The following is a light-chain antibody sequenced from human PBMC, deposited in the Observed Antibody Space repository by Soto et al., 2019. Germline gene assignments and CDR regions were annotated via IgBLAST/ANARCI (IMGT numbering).Light chain of an antibody. Sequence: EIGLTKSAATLSSYPGDRATLSCRASQSVSSSYLALYQQKPGQARRLLIYGASSRATGIPDRFSGSGSGTDFTLTISRLEPEDFAVYYCQQYGSSPTITFGQGTRLEI. CDR2: GAS. V-gene: IGKV3-20*01. CDR1: QSVSSSY. CDR3: QQYGSSPTIT. J-gene: IGKJ5*01.